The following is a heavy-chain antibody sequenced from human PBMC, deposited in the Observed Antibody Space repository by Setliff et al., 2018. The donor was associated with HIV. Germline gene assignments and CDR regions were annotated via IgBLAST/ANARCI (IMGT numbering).Heavy chain of an antibody. Sequence: GASVKVSCKASGYTFTGYYMHWVRQAPGQGLEWMGWINPNTGSTTYAQKFQGRVTITTDESTTTAYMELSSLRSEDTALYYCAGSILTGYYTFGADYWGQGTLVTVSS. V-gene: IGHV1-2*02. CDR3: AGSILTGYYTFGADY. CDR2: INPNTGST. D-gene: IGHD3-9*01. CDR1: GYTFTGYY. J-gene: IGHJ4*02.